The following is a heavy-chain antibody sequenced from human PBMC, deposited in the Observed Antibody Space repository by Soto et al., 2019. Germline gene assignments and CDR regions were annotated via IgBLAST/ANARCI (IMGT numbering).Heavy chain of an antibody. CDR1: GFTFSSYS. D-gene: IGHD3-3*01. V-gene: IGHV3-21*01. CDR2: ISSSSSYI. Sequence: PGGSLRLSCAASGFTFSSYSMNWVRQAPGKGLEWVSSISSSSSYIYYADSVKGRFTISRDNAKNSLYLQMNSLRAEDTAVYYCARAQDLSITIFGVVISVGGMDVWGQGTTVTVSS. J-gene: IGHJ6*02. CDR3: ARAQDLSITIFGVVISVGGMDV.